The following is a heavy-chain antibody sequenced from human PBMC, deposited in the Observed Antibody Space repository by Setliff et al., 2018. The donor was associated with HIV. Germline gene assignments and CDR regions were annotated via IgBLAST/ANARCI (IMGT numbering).Heavy chain of an antibody. CDR1: GFTFDRYW. V-gene: IGHV3-74*01. CDR2: VNTDGSSK. Sequence: LRLSCAASGFTFDRYWMHWVRQAPGKGLVWVSRVNTDGSSKTYADSVKDRFTISRDNAKNTLYLQMHDLRAEDTGVYYCHSVYDSEEQSYFDYWGQGTLVTVSS. D-gene: IGHD3-22*01. J-gene: IGHJ4*02. CDR3: HSVYDSEEQSYFDY.